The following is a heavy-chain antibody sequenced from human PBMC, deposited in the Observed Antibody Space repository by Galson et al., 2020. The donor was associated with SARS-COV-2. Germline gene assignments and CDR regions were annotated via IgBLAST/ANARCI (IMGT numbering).Heavy chain of an antibody. V-gene: IGHV4-31*03. CDR1: GDSIKNGDYY. CDR2: IYYGGSA. CDR3: ARESHSGSYPFDY. D-gene: IGHD1-26*01. J-gene: IGHJ4*02. Sequence: ASETLSLTCTVSGDSIKNGDYYWSWIRQHPGKGLEWIGFIYYGGSAYFNPSLESRFSMSVDTSKNQFSLNLRSVTTADTAVYYCARESHSGSYPFDYWGQGTLLTVSS.